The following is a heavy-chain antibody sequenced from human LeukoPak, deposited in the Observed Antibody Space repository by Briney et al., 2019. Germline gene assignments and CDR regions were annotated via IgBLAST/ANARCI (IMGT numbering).Heavy chain of an antibody. CDR1: GYTFTSYG. CDR2: ISAYNGNT. D-gene: IGHD1-1*01. J-gene: IGHJ5*02. V-gene: IGHV1-18*01. Sequence: ASVKVSCKASGYTFTSYGISWVRQAPGQGLEWMGWISAYNGNTNYAQNLQGRVTMTTEISTSTAYMELRSLRSDDTAVYYCARDQLSRGVWFDPWGQGTLVTVSS. CDR3: ARDQLSRGVWFDP.